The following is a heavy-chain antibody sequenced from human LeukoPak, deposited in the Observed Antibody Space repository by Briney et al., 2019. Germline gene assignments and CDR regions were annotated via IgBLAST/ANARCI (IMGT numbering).Heavy chain of an antibody. CDR1: GFTFGDHA. CDR3: AKDRVDIGNWFDP. D-gene: IGHD5-12*01. J-gene: IGHJ5*02. V-gene: IGHV3-23*01. Sequence: QPGRSLRLSCTASGFTFGDHAMSWVRQAPGKGLEWVSAISGSGGSTYYADSVKGRFTISRDNSKNTLYLQMNSLRAEDTAVYYCAKDRVDIGNWFDPWGQGTLVTVSS. CDR2: ISGSGGST.